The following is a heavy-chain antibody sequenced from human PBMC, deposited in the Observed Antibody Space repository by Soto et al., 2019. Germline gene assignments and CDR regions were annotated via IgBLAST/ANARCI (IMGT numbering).Heavy chain of an antibody. CDR1: GASVSSSHY. CDR3: ARHYNTGAFFDY. J-gene: IGHJ4*02. Sequence: QLQLQESGPGLVKSSETLSLTCSVSGASVSSSHYWGWIRQPPGKGLEWIGSVSYSGSPYYSPSFKSRITISVDTSNNQFSLRGRSVTATDTAVYFCARHYNTGAFFDYWGQGKLVTVSS. CDR2: VSYSGSP. D-gene: IGHD1-20*01. V-gene: IGHV4-39*01.